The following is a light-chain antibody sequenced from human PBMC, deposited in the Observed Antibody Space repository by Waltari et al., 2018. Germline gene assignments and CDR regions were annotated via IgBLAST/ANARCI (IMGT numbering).Light chain of an antibody. J-gene: IGLJ1*01. CDR1: SSDGGGYDY. Sequence: QSALTQPASVSGSPGQSITISCTGTSSDGGGYDYVSWHQQPPAKAPKLMIDEVSRRPSGVSHRFSGSTSGNTASLTTSGLQAEDDADYYCSSYTSRSTYVFGTGTKVTVL. V-gene: IGLV2-14*01. CDR3: SSYTSRSTYV. CDR2: EVS.